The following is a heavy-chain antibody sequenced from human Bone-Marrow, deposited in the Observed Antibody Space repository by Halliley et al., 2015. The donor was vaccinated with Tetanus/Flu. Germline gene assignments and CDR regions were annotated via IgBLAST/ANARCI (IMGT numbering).Heavy chain of an antibody. CDR3: ARNSYCTSTSCSMGDYFDY. J-gene: IGHJ4*02. D-gene: IGHD2-2*01. CDR2: SSSSYI. Sequence: SSSSYIYYADSVRGRFTVSRDNAKNSLYLQMGGLRAEDTAVYCCARNSYCTSTSCSMGDYFDYWGQGTLVTVSS. V-gene: IGHV3-21*06.